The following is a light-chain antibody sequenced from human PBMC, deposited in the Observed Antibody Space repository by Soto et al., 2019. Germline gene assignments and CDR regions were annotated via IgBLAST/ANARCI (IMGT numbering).Light chain of an antibody. CDR3: QQYNNWPRT. Sequence: EFVLTQSPGTLSLSPGERATLSCRASQTVNNNYVAWYQQKPGQAPRLLIYGASTRATGIPARFSGSGSGTEFTLTINSLQSEDFAVYYCQQYNNWPRTFGQGTKVDIK. CDR2: GAS. CDR1: QTVNNN. V-gene: IGKV3-15*01. J-gene: IGKJ1*01.